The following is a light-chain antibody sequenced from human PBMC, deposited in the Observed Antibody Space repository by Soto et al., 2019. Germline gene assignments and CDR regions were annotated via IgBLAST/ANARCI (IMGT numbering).Light chain of an antibody. V-gene: IGKV4-1*01. CDR1: QSVLYSSNNKNY. CDR3: QQYYSART. J-gene: IGKJ1*01. CDR2: WAS. Sequence: DIVMTQSPDSLAVSLGERATINCKSSQSVLYSSNNKNYLAWYQQKPGQPPKLLIYWASTRESGFPDRFSGSGYGTAFTLTISSLKAEDVAVYYCQQYYSARTFGQGTQVEIK.